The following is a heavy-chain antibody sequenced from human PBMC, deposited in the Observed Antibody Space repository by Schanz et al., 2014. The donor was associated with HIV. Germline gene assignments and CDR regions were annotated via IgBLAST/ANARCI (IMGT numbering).Heavy chain of an antibody. J-gene: IGHJ4*02. V-gene: IGHV1-2*02. CDR1: GGTFSNYA. Sequence: QVQLVQSGAEVKKPGSSVKVSCKASGGTFSNYAINWVRQAPGQGLEWMGWINPNSGGTNYAQKFQDRVTMTRDTSISTAYMELSRLRSDDTAVYYCARGTRVIAVAGERGYWGQGTLVTVSS. CDR2: INPNSGGT. CDR3: ARGTRVIAVAGERGY. D-gene: IGHD6-19*01.